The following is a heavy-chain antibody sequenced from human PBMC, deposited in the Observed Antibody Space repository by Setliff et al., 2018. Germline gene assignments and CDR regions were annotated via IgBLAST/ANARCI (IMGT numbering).Heavy chain of an antibody. V-gene: IGHV4-31*03. Sequence: PSETLSLTCTVSGGSISSGGYYWSWIRQHPGKGLVWIGYIYYSGSTYYNPSLKSRVTISVDTSKNQFSLKLSSVTAADPAVYYCARVALLVVIRNAFDIWGQGTMVTVSS. CDR3: ARVALLVVIRNAFDI. CDR1: GGSISSGGYY. D-gene: IGHD2-21*01. J-gene: IGHJ3*02. CDR2: IYYSGST.